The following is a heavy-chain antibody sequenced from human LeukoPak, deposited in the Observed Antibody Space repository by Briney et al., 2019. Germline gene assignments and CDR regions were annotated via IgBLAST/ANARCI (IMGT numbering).Heavy chain of an antibody. D-gene: IGHD2-15*01. CDR3: ARACGGSCYYYYGMDV. CDR1: GYTFTSYG. CDR2: ISAYNGNT. J-gene: IGHJ6*02. V-gene: IGHV1-18*01. Sequence: WASVKVSCKASGYTFTSYGISWVRQAPGQGLEWMGWISAYNGNTNYAQKLQGRVTMTTDTSTSTAYMELRSLRSDDTAAYYCARACGGSCYYYYGMDVWGQGTTVTVSS.